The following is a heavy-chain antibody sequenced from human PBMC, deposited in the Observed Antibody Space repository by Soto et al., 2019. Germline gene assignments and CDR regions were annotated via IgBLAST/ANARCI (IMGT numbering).Heavy chain of an antibody. CDR2: MNPTSGNT. D-gene: IGHD3-10*01. CDR1: GYTFTSYD. CDR3: ARSEAQWFGELSYYYYGMDV. V-gene: IGHV1-8*01. Sequence: QVQLVQSGAEVKKPGASVKVSCKASGYTFTSYDINWVRQATGQGLEWMGWMNPTSGNTGYAQKFQGRVTMTRNTSISTAYMELSSLRSEDTAVYYCARSEAQWFGELSYYYYGMDVWGQGTTVTVSS. J-gene: IGHJ6*02.